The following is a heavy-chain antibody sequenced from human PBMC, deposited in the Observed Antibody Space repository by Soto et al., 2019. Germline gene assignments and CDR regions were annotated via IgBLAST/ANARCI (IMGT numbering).Heavy chain of an antibody. CDR3: ARHQRYCSGGSCWDRLDP. J-gene: IGHJ5*02. CDR1: GGSISSYY. D-gene: IGHD2-15*01. CDR2: IYYSGST. V-gene: IGHV4-59*08. Sequence: SETLSLTCTVSGGSISSYYWSWIRQPPGKGLEWIGYIYYSGSTNYNPSLKSRVTISVDTSKNQFSLKLSSVTAADTAVYYCARHQRYCSGGSCWDRLDPWGQGTLVTVS.